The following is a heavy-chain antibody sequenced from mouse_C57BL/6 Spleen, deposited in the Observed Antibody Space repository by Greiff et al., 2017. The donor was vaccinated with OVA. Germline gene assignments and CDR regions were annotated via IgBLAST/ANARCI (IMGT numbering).Heavy chain of an antibody. CDR3: AGYYYGSSYEDYFDY. J-gene: IGHJ2*01. V-gene: IGHV1-26*01. CDR2: INPNNGGT. CDR1: GYTFTDYY. D-gene: IGHD1-1*01. Sequence: EVQLQQSGPELVKPGASVKISCKASGYTFTDYYMNWVKQSHGKSLEWIGDINPNNGGTSYNQKFKGKATLTVDKSSSTAYMELRSLTSEDSAVYYCAGYYYGSSYEDYFDYWGQGTTLTVSS.